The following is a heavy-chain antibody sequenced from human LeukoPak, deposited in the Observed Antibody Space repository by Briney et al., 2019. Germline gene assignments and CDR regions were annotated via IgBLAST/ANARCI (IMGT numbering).Heavy chain of an antibody. CDR2: IYYSGST. CDR3: ARAKRYYYEN. J-gene: IGHJ4*02. Sequence: SETLSLTCTVSGCSIHSYYWSWIRQPPGKGLEWIGYIYYSGSTNYNPSLKSRVTISVDTSKNQFSLKLSSVTAADTAVYYCARAKRYYYENWGQGTLVTVSS. CDR1: GCSIHSYY. V-gene: IGHV4-59*01. D-gene: IGHD2-15*01.